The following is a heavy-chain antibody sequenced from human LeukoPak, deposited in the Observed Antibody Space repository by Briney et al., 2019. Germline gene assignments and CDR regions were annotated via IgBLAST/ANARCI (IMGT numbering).Heavy chain of an antibody. J-gene: IGHJ5*02. V-gene: IGHV4-39*01. Sequence: PSETLSLTCTVSGVSISSSFYYWGWIRQHPGKGLEWIGAIYYTGSTDYNPSLQSRVTMSVDTSKNQFSLKLSSVTAADTAVYYCARRRIVVVPAASNWFDPWGQGTLVTVSS. CDR2: IYYTGST. CDR1: GVSISSSFYY. CDR3: ARRRIVVVPAASNWFDP. D-gene: IGHD2-2*01.